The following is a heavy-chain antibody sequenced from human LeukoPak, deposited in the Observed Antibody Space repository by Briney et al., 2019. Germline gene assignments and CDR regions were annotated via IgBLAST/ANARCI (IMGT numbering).Heavy chain of an antibody. CDR3: ASSSGWRSRPLDY. J-gene: IGHJ4*02. D-gene: IGHD6-19*01. Sequence: GSLRLSCVASGFTFSSYGMHWVRQPPGKGLEWVALNRDAVNSKDYADSVKGRFTISRDNSKNTLYLQMGSLRAEDMAVYYCASSSGWRSRPLDYWGQGTLVTVSS. CDR2: NRDAVNSK. CDR1: GFTFSSYG. V-gene: IGHV3-30*02.